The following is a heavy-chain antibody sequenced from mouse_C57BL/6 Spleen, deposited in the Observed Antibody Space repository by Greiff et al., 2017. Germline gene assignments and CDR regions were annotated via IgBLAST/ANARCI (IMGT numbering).Heavy chain of an antibody. Sequence: QVQLKESGAELAKPGASVKLSCKASGYTFTSYWMHWVKQRPGQGLEWIGYINPSSGYTKYNQKFKDKATLTAEKSSSTAYMQLSSLTYEDSAVYYCARDYSGDYWGQGATLTVSS. J-gene: IGHJ2*01. CDR3: ARDYSGDY. V-gene: IGHV1-7*01. CDR1: GYTFTSYW. D-gene: IGHD2-1*01. CDR2: INPSSGYT.